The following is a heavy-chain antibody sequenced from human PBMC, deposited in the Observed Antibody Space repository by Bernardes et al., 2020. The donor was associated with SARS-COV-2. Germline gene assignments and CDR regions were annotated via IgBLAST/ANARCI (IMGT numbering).Heavy chain of an antibody. CDR1: GFTFTDYA. CDR3: AKVRSPKTSVTTSLFDY. CDR2: LSSSGGST. J-gene: IGHJ4*02. V-gene: IGHV3-23*01. Sequence: GGSLRLSCAASGFTFTDYAMSWVRQAPGKGLEWVSGLSSSGGSTYYADSVKGRFTISRDNSKNTLLLQMHSLRPEDTAVYYCAKVRSPKTSVTTSLFDYWGQGTLVTVSS. D-gene: IGHD4-17*01.